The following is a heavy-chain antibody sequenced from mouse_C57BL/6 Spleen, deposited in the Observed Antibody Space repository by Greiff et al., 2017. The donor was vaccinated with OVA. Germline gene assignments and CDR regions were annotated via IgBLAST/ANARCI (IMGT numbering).Heavy chain of an antibody. V-gene: IGHV1-55*01. J-gene: IGHJ4*01. CDR1: GYTFTSYW. CDR3: ARGSSSYIYDMDY. D-gene: IGHD3-2*02. CDR2: IYPGSGST. Sequence: QVQLQQPGAELVKPGASVKMSCKASGYTFTSYWITWVKQRPGQGLEWIGDIYPGSGSTNYNEKFKSKATLTVDTSSSTAYMQLSSLTSEDSAVYYCARGSSSYIYDMDYWGQGTSVTVSS.